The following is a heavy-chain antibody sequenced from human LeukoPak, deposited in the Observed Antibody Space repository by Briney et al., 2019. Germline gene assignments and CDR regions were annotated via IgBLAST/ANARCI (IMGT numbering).Heavy chain of an antibody. CDR3: ATDLASGTTWDY. CDR2: FDPEDGET. Sequence: VASVKVSCKVSGYTLTELSMHWVRQAPGKGLEWTGGFDPEDGETIYAQKFQGRVTMTEDTSTDTAYMELSSLRSEDTAVYYCATDLASGTTWDYWGQGTLVTVSS. CDR1: GYTLTELS. V-gene: IGHV1-24*01. D-gene: IGHD1-1*01. J-gene: IGHJ4*02.